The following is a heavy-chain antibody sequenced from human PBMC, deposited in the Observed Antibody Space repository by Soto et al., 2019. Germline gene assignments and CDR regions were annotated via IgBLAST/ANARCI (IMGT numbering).Heavy chain of an antibody. D-gene: IGHD6-6*01. CDR1: GFTFSSYA. V-gene: IGHV3-64D*09. J-gene: IGHJ4*02. Sequence: GGSLRLSCSASGFTFSSYAMHWVRQAPGKGLEYVSAISSNGGSTYYADSVKGRFTISRDNSKNTLYLQMSSLRAEDTAVYYCVKGRPLYSSSSYFDYWGQGTLVTVSS. CDR3: VKGRPLYSSSSYFDY. CDR2: ISSNGGST.